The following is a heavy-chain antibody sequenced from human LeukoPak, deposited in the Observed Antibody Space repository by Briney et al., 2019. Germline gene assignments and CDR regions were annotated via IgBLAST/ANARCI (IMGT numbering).Heavy chain of an antibody. V-gene: IGHV4-59*01. D-gene: IGHD5-18*01. CDR2: IYYSGST. J-gene: IGHJ6*02. Sequence: PGGSLRLSCAASGFTFSSYAMCWIRQPPGKGLEWIGYIYYSGSTNYNPSLKSRVTISVDTSKNQFSLKLSSVTAADTAVYYCARGKAMDPYYYYGMDVWGQGTTVTVSS. CDR1: GFTFSSYA. CDR3: ARGKAMDPYYYYGMDV.